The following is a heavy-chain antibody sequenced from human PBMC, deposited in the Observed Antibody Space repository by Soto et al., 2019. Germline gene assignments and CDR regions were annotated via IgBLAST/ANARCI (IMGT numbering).Heavy chain of an antibody. CDR3: RTQWLD. V-gene: IGHV3-15*01. CDR2: IKKKADGGTT. Sequence: PGGSLRLSCAGSGFIFRNAWMSWVRQAPGKGLEWVGLIKKKADGGTTDYAAPLKGRFTISRDDSKNTLYLQMSSLKTEDTAVYYCRTQWLDWGQGTLVTVSS. D-gene: IGHD6-19*01. J-gene: IGHJ4*02. CDR1: GFIFRNAW.